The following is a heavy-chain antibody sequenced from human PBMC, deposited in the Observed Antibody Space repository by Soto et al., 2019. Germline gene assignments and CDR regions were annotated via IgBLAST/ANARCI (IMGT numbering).Heavy chain of an antibody. D-gene: IGHD3-22*01. CDR1: GFTFSSYA. J-gene: IGHJ6*02. CDR2: ISGSGGST. V-gene: IGHV3-23*01. Sequence: GGSLRLSCAASGFTFSSYAMSWVRQAPGKGLEWVSAISGSGGSTYYADSVKGRFTISRDNSKNTLYLQMNSLRAEDTAVYYCAKVIKWFHRLDYYGMDVWGQGTTVTVSS. CDR3: AKVIKWFHRLDYYGMDV.